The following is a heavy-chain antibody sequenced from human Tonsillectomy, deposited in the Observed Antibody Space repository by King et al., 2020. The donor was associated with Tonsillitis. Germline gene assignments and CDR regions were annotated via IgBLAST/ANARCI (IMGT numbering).Heavy chain of an antibody. CDR3: ARLMYSSGWYLVY. Sequence: VQLVESGAEVKKPGESLKISCKCSGYSFSSYWIGWVRQTPGRGLEGMGIIDTSNSDTRYSPSFQGQVTILADKSISTPYLQWSSLKASDTAMYYCARLMYSSGWYLVYWGQGTLVTVSS. J-gene: IGHJ4*02. D-gene: IGHD6-19*01. V-gene: IGHV5-51*01. CDR2: IDTSNSDT. CDR1: GYSFSSYW.